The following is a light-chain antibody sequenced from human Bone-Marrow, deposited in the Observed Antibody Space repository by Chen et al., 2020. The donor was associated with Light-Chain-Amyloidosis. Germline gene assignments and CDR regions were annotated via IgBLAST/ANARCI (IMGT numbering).Light chain of an antibody. CDR2: EVT. CDR1: SSDVGGDNH. J-gene: IGLJ1*01. V-gene: IGLV2-14*01. Sequence: QSALPQPASVLGSPGRSITISCPGTSSDVGGDNHVSWYQQHPDKAPKLMIYEVTNRPSWVPDRFSGSKSDNTASLTISGLQTEDEADYFCSSYTITNTLVFGSGTRVTVL. CDR3: SSYTITNTLV.